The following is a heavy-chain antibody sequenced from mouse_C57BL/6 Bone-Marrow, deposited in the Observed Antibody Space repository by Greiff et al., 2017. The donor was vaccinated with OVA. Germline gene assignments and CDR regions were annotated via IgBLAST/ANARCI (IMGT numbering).Heavy chain of an antibody. Sequence: QVQLQQAGAELARPGASVKMCCKASRYTFTSQTTLWVKQRHGQGPEWIGYINPSRGNTKTNQKFKDKATLTADKSSSTAYMQLSSLTSEDSAVYCCARYGGFAYWGQGTLVTVSA. V-gene: IGHV1-4*01. J-gene: IGHJ3*01. D-gene: IGHD1-1*01. CDR1: RYTFTSQT. CDR2: INPSRGNT. CDR3: ARYGGFAY.